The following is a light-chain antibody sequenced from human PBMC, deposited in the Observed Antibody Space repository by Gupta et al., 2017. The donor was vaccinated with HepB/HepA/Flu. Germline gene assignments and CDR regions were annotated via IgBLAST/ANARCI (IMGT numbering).Light chain of an antibody. CDR1: QSIRSS. J-gene: IGKJ1*01. V-gene: IGKV6-21*01. CDR3: HQSSSLPWT. CDR2: FAS. Sequence: EIVLTQSPDFLSVTPKDKVTITCRASQSIRSSLHWYQQRPDQSPKLLIKFASQSLSGVPSRFSGRGSGTDFTLTIDSLEAEDAATYYCHQSSSLPWTFGQGTKVEIK.